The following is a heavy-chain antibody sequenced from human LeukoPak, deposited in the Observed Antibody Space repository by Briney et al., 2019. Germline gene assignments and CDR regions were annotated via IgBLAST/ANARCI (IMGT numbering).Heavy chain of an antibody. D-gene: IGHD4-17*01. CDR1: GFTFVSHG. J-gene: IGHJ4*02. V-gene: IGHV3-48*01. CDR3: ARVRGPTVTTMYFDY. Sequence: PGGSLRLSCAASGFTFVSHGMIWVRQASGKGLEWLSYISPGSTTINSADSVKDRFTTSRDKAKSSLFLQMNSLRAEDTAVYYCARVRGPTVTTMYFDYWGQGALVTVPS. CDR2: ISPGSTTI.